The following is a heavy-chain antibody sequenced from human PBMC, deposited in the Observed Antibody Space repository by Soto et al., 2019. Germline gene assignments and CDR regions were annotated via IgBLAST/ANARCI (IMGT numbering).Heavy chain of an antibody. Sequence: EAQLLESGGDLVQPGGSLRLSCAASGFTFSSRGMSWVRQAPGKGLEWVSSIGGSGSVTYYADSVKGRFTISRDNSKKTLFLQMTRMRAEDKALYYCEILGVAATDGQTTNWGQGTLVTVSS. CDR2: IGGSGSVT. J-gene: IGHJ4*02. CDR3: EILGVAATDGQTTN. D-gene: IGHD2-8*01. CDR1: GFTFSSRG. V-gene: IGHV3-23*01.